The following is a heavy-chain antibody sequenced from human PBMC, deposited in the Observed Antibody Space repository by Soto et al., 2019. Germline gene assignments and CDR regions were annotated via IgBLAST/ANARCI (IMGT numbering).Heavy chain of an antibody. CDR2: IRSKAYGGTT. J-gene: IGHJ6*02. CDR1: GFTFGDYA. D-gene: IGHD3-3*01. Sequence: AGGSLRLSCTASGFTFGDYAMSWVRQAPGKGLEWVGFIRSKAYGGTTEYAASVKGRFTISRDDSKSIAYLQMNSLKTEDTAVYYCTRDYDFWSGYPADYYYYGMDVWGQGTTVTVSS. V-gene: IGHV3-49*04. CDR3: TRDYDFWSGYPADYYYYGMDV.